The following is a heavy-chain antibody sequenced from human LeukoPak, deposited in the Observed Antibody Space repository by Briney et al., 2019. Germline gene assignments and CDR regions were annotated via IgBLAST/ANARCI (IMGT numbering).Heavy chain of an antibody. CDR1: GFTFSNYA. D-gene: IGHD3-10*01. CDR2: ISGSGGST. V-gene: IGHV3-23*01. J-gene: IGHJ4*02. CDR3: AKKMGGSRSYYYFDY. Sequence: GGSLRLSCAASGFTFSNYAMSWVRQAPGKGLEWVSGISGSGGSTYYADSVKGRFTISRDNSKNTLYLQMNSLRAEDTAVYYCAKKMGGSRSYYYFDYWGQGTLVTVSS.